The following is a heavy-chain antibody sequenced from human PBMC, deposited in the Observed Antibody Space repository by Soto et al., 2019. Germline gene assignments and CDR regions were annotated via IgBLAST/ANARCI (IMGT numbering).Heavy chain of an antibody. V-gene: IGHV4-59*01. Sequence: SETLSLTCTVSGGSISSYYWSWIRQPPGKGLEWIGYIYYSGSTNYNPSLKSRVTISVDTSKNQFSLKLSSVTAADTAVYYCARTVELIYYYYMDVWGKGTTVTVSS. J-gene: IGHJ6*03. CDR3: ARTVELIYYYYMDV. D-gene: IGHD2-21*01. CDR1: GGSISSYY. CDR2: IYYSGST.